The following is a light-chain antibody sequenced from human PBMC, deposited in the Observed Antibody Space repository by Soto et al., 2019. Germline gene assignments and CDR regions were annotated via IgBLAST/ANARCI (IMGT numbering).Light chain of an antibody. J-gene: IGKJ4*01. Sequence: EIVMTQSPATLSVSPGETATLSCRASQSVGSAVAWYQHKPGQAPRLLIVGASNRATGVPGRFSGGGSGTEFTLTISSLQSEDFAVYYCQQYKNWPPLTFGGGTTVEIK. V-gene: IGKV3-15*01. CDR2: GAS. CDR1: QSVGSA. CDR3: QQYKNWPPLT.